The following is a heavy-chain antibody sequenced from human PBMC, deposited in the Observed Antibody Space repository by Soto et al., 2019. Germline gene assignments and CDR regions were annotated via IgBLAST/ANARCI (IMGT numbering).Heavy chain of an antibody. Sequence: SETLSLTCTVSGGSISSYYWSWIRQPPGKGLEWIGYIYYSGSTNYNPSLKSRVTISVDTSKNQFSLKLSSVTAADTAVYYCARGYSSGWENWYFDLWGRGTLVTVSS. CDR2: IYYSGST. V-gene: IGHV4-59*01. CDR1: GGSISSYY. J-gene: IGHJ2*01. D-gene: IGHD6-19*01. CDR3: ARGYSSGWENWYFDL.